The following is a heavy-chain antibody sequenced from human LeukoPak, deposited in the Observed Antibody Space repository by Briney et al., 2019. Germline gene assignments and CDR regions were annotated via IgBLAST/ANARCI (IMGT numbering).Heavy chain of an antibody. D-gene: IGHD7-27*01. CDR1: GGSISRDY. CDR2: IDYSGRT. J-gene: IGHJ4*02. V-gene: IGHV4-59*01. CDR3: ARESSWGNFDY. Sequence: SETLSLTCTVSGGSISRDYWNWIRQPPGKGLEWIGDIDYSGRTNYNPSLKSRVTISVDTSKNQFSLKLSYVTAADTAVYFCARESSWGNFDYWGQGTLVTVSS.